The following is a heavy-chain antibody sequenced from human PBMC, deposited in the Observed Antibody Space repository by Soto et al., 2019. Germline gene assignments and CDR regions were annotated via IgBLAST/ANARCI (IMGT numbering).Heavy chain of an antibody. J-gene: IGHJ4*02. CDR1: GFTFSSYA. Sequence: GGSLRLSCAASGFTFSSYAMSWVRQAPGKGLEWVLAISGSGGSTYYADSVKGRFTISRDNSKNTLYLQMNSLRAEDTAVYYCAKDMKDSSGWQGPIDYWGQGTLVTVSS. CDR2: ISGSGGST. V-gene: IGHV3-23*01. D-gene: IGHD6-19*01. CDR3: AKDMKDSSGWQGPIDY.